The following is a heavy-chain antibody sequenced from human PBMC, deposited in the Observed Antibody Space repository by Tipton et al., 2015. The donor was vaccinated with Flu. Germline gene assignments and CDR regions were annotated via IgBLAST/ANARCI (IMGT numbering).Heavy chain of an antibody. CDR1: GFTFRDYA. CDR3: TRDFRYYDVLTQAEGSYYGMDV. CDR2: IRSKGYGGAT. D-gene: IGHD3-9*01. Sequence: RSLRLSCIGSGFTFRDYAMSWVRQAPGKGLEWVGFIRSKGYGGATDYAASVKGRFTISRDDSKGIAYLQMNSLKTEDTAVYYCTRDFRYYDVLTQAEGSYYGMDVWGQGTTVTVSS. V-gene: IGHV3-49*04. J-gene: IGHJ6*02.